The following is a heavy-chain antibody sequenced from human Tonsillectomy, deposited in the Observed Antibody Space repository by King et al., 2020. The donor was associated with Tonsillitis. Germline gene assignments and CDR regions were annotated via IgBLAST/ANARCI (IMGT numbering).Heavy chain of an antibody. V-gene: IGHV4-30-2*01. CDR3: AVSRGALSGYAFDY. Sequence: QLQESGSGLVKPSQTLSLTCAVSGGSISSGGYSWSWIRQPPGKGLEWIGYIYHSGSTYYNPSLKSRVTISVDRSKNQFSLKLSSVTAADTAVYYCAVSRGALSGYAFDYWGQGTLVTVSS. J-gene: IGHJ4*02. D-gene: IGHD3-9*01. CDR2: IYHSGST. CDR1: GGSISSGGYS.